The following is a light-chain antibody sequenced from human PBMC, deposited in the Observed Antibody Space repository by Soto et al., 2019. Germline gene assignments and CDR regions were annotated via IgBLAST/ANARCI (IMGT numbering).Light chain of an antibody. CDR2: KAS. Sequence: DVGMTQSPLSLPVTLGQPASISCRSSRSLVYSDGNAYLNWFHQRPGQSPRRRIYKASNRDSGFQDRFRGSGSGTDFTLHINRVEAEDVGMYYCMQGTHWPPTFGRGTRVEIE. CDR3: MQGTHWPPT. CDR1: RSLVYSDGNAY. J-gene: IGKJ1*01. V-gene: IGKV2-30*01.